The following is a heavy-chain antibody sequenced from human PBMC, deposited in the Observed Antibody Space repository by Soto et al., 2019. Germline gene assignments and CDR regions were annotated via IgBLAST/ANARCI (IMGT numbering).Heavy chain of an antibody. V-gene: IGHV3-23*01. J-gene: IGHJ4*02. CDR3: AKDGYYYDSSGYYDY. Sequence: VQLLESGGGLVQPGGSLRLSCAASGFTFSRYAMSWVRQAPGKGLEWVSAISGSGGSTYYADSVKGRFTISRDNSKNTLYLQMNSLRAEDTAVYYCAKDGYYYDSSGYYDYWGQGTLVTVSS. CDR2: ISGSGGST. D-gene: IGHD3-22*01. CDR1: GFTFSRYA.